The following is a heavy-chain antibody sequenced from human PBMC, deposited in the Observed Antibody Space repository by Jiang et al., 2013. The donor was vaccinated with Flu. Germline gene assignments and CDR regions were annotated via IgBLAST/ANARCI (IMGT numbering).Heavy chain of an antibody. V-gene: IGHV5-51*01. Sequence: VQLVESGAEVKKPGESLKISCKGSGYSFTSYWIGWVRQMPGKGLEWMGIIYPGDSDTRYSPSFQGQVTISADKSISTAYLQWSSLKASDTAMYYCARQGYSMVRGVRGLGGMDVWGQGTTVTVSS. J-gene: IGHJ6*02. D-gene: IGHD3-10*01. CDR2: IYPGDSDT. CDR3: ARQGYSMVRGVRGLGGMDV. CDR1: GYSFTSYW.